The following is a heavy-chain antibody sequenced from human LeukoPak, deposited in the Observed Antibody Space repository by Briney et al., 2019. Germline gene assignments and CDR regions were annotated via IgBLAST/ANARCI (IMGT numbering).Heavy chain of an antibody. CDR3: ARDTRNYYDSSGQKVVDY. Sequence: ASVKVSCKASGYTFTGYYIHWVRQAPGQGLEWMGWISAYNGNTNYAQKLQGRVTMTTDTSTSTAYMELRSLRSDDTAVYYCARDTRNYYDSSGQKVVDYWGQGTLVTVSS. V-gene: IGHV1-18*04. D-gene: IGHD3-22*01. CDR2: ISAYNGNT. CDR1: GYTFTGYY. J-gene: IGHJ4*02.